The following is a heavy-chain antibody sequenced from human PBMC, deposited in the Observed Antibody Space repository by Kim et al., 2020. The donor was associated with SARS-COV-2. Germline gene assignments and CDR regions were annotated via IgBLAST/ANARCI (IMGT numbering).Heavy chain of an antibody. CDR3: ARMSFRQWLVPV. D-gene: IGHD6-19*01. Sequence: SETLSLTCAVYGGSFSGYYWSWIRQPPGKGLEWIGEINHSGSTNYNPSLKSRVTISVDTSKNQFSLKLSSVTAADTAVYYCARMSFRQWLVPVWGQGTLVTVSS. CDR2: INHSGST. V-gene: IGHV4-34*01. J-gene: IGHJ4*02. CDR1: GGSFSGYY.